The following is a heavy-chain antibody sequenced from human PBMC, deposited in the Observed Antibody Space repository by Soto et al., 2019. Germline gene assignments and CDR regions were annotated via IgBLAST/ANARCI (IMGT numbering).Heavy chain of an antibody. CDR3: ARGGYCTNGVCYTPEKMYYYYYGMDV. J-gene: IGHJ6*02. V-gene: IGHV4-30-4*01. CDR1: GGSISSGDYY. D-gene: IGHD2-8*01. CDR2: IHYSGST. Sequence: SETLSLTCTVSGGSISSGDYYWSWIRQPPGKGLEWIGYIHYSGSTYYNPSLKSRVTISVDTSKNQFSLKLSSVTAADTAVYYCARGGYCTNGVCYTPEKMYYYYYGMDVWGQGTTVTVSS.